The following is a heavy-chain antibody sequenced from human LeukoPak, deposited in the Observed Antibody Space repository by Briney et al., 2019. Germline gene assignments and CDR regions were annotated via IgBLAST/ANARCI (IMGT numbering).Heavy chain of an antibody. CDR2: INHSGST. CDR3: ARHSRGVTSAYYFWIDP. D-gene: IGHD2/OR15-2a*01. J-gene: IGHJ5*02. Sequence: PSETLSLTCAVYGGSFSGYYWSWIRQPPGKGLEWIGEINHSGSTNYNPSLKSRVTTSVDTSKNQFSLKLSSVTAADTAVYFCARHSRGVTSAYYFWIDPWGQGTLVTVSS. CDR1: GGSFSGYY. V-gene: IGHV4-34*01.